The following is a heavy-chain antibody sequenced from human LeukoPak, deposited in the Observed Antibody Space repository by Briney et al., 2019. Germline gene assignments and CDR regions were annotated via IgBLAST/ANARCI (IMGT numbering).Heavy chain of an antibody. J-gene: IGHJ6*02. Sequence: PSETLSLTCTVSGGSISSYYWSWIRQPPGKGLEWIGYIYYSGSTNYNPSLKSRVTISVDTSKNQFSLKLSSVTAADMAVYYCASSQWVSPNLYYYYGMDVWGQGTTVTVSS. D-gene: IGHD1-26*01. V-gene: IGHV4-59*08. CDR2: IYYSGST. CDR3: ASSQWVSPNLYYYYGMDV. CDR1: GGSISSYY.